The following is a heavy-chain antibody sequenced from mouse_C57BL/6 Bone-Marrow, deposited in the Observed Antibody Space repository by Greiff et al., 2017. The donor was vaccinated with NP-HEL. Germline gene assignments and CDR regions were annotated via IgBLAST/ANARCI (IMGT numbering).Heavy chain of an antibody. CDR1: GYTFTSYG. CDR2: IYPRSGNT. V-gene: IGHV1-81*01. Sequence: QVHVKQSGAELARPGASVKLSCKASGYTFTSYGISWVKQRTGQGLEWIGEIYPRSGNTYYNEKFKGKATLTADKSSSTAYMELRSLTSEDSAVYFCAKIYYYGSSSAWFAYWGQGTLVTVSA. D-gene: IGHD1-1*01. J-gene: IGHJ3*01. CDR3: AKIYYYGSSSAWFAY.